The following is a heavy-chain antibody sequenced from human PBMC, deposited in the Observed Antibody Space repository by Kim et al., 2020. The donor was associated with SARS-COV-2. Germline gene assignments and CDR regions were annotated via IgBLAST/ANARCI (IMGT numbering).Heavy chain of an antibody. V-gene: IGHV5-51*01. CDR1: GYSFTSYW. D-gene: IGHD6-19*01. Sequence: GESLKISCKGSGYSFTSYWIGWVRQMPGKGLEWMGIIYPGDSDTRYSPSFQGQVTISADKSISTAYLQWSSLKASDTAMYYCARTGRSTGYSSALDAFDIWGQGTMVTVSS. CDR3: ARTGRSTGYSSALDAFDI. J-gene: IGHJ3*02. CDR2: IYPGDSDT.